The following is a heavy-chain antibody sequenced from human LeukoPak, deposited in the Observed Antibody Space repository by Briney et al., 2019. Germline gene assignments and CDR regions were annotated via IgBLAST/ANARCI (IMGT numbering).Heavy chain of an antibody. J-gene: IGHJ2*01. Sequence: SVKVSCKASGGTFSSDAISLLRQAPGQGLEWMGGIIPIFGTASYAQKFQGRVTITTDESTSTAYMELSSLRSEDTAVYYCARDCRITIFGVVTHPGYWYFDLWGRGTLVTVSS. CDR1: GGTFSSDA. CDR3: ARDCRITIFGVVTHPGYWYFDL. V-gene: IGHV1-69*05. D-gene: IGHD3-3*01. CDR2: IIPIFGTA.